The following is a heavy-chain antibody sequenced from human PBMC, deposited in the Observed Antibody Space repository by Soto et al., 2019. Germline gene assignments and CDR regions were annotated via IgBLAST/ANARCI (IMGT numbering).Heavy chain of an antibody. Sequence: GGSLRLSGAASGFTVSSNYMSWVRQAPGKGLEWVSVIYSGGSTYYADSVKGRFTISRDNSKNTLYLQMNSLRAEDTAVYYCARSLTGDYFDYWGQGTLVTVSS. CDR2: IYSGGST. CDR1: GFTVSSNY. J-gene: IGHJ4*02. V-gene: IGHV3-53*01. D-gene: IGHD7-27*01. CDR3: ARSLTGDYFDY.